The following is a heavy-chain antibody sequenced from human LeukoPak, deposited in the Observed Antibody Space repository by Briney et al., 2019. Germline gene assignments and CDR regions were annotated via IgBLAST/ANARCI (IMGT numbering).Heavy chain of an antibody. V-gene: IGHV3-7*03. J-gene: IGHJ4*02. CDR2: IKQDGSEK. D-gene: IGHD6-19*01. CDR3: ARDDYNSGWD. Sequence: GGSLRLSCAASGFIFSTYWISWVRQAPGKGLEWVANIKQDGSEKYYVDSVKGRFTISRDNAKNSLYLQMNSLRADDTAVYYCARDDYNSGWDWGQGTLVTVSS. CDR1: GFIFSTYW.